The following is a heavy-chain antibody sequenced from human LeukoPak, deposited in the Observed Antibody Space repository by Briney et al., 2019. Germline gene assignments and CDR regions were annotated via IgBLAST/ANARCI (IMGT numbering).Heavy chain of an antibody. D-gene: IGHD4-17*01. Sequence: GESLKISCKGAGYSITSYWMAWVRQMPGKGLEWMGIIYSPSLQGQVTISGGKSIRTAHLQWSSLKASDTAMYYCVRSDYGDFKYYFDYWGQGTLVTVSS. CDR2: I. CDR1: GYSITSYW. J-gene: IGHJ4*02. V-gene: IGHV5-51*01. CDR3: VRSDYGDFKYYFDY.